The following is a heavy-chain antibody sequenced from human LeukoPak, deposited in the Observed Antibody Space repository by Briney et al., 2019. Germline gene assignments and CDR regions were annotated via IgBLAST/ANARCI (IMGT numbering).Heavy chain of an antibody. CDR2: ISSSSIYI. D-gene: IGHD3-22*01. CDR3: ARGTGDSSAYSSPPDV. V-gene: IGHV3-21*01. CDR1: GFTFSSYS. Sequence: PGGSLRLSCAASGFTFSSYSMNWVRQAPGKGLEWVSSISSSSIYIYYADSVKGRFTISRDNAKNSLYLQMNSLRAEDTAVYYCARGTGDSSAYSSPPDVWGKGTTVTVSS. J-gene: IGHJ6*04.